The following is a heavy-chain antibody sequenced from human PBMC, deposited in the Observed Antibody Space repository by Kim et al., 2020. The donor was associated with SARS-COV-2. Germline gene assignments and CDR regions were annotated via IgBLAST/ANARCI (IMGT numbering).Heavy chain of an antibody. J-gene: IGHJ6*02. V-gene: IGHV3-33*05. Sequence: GGSLRLSCAASGFTFSSYGMHWVRQAPGKGLEWVAVISYDGSNKYYADSVKGRFTISRDNSKNTLYLQMNSLRAEDTAVYYCARDHGDYGSKEYYYGMDVWGQGTTVTVSS. CDR1: GFTFSSYG. CDR3: ARDHGDYGSKEYYYGMDV. D-gene: IGHD4-17*01. CDR2: ISYDGSNK.